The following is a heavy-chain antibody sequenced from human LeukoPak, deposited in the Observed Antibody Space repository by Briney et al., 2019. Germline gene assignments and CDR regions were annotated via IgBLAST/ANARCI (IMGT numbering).Heavy chain of an antibody. CDR1: GFTFSDSY. V-gene: IGHV3-11*06. J-gene: IGHJ4*02. CDR3: ARDLAGYNSFDY. CDR2: ITSSGDYT. D-gene: IGHD5-24*01. Sequence: SGGSLILSCAASGFTFSDSYMSWVRQAPGKGLEWVSYITSSGDYTNYADSVKGRFTISRDNSKNTLYLQMNSLRAEDTAVYYCARDLAGYNSFDYWGQGTLVTVSS.